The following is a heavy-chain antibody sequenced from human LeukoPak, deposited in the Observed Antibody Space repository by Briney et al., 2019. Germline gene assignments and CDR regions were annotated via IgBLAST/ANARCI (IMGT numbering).Heavy chain of an antibody. Sequence: GASVKVSCKASGGTFISYAISWVRQAPGQGLEWMGGIIPIFGTANYAQKFQGRVTITTDESTSTAYMELSSLRSEDTAVYYRASGYCSSTSCYGYYYYYYMDVWGKGTTVTVSS. D-gene: IGHD2-2*01. CDR3: ASGYCSSTSCYGYYYYYYMDV. V-gene: IGHV1-69*05. CDR1: GGTFISYA. CDR2: IIPIFGTA. J-gene: IGHJ6*03.